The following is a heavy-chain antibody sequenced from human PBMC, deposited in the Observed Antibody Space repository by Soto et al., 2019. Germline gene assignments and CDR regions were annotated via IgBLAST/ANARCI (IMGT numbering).Heavy chain of an antibody. CDR2: ISAHNGNT. V-gene: IGHV1-18*01. CDR1: GYGFTTYG. Sequence: QVHLVQSGAEVKKPGASVKVSCKGSGYGFTTYGITWVRQAPGQGLEWMAWISAHNGNTTYAQKLHGRVTVSRDTCTSTAYMELRSLRSDDTAVYYCARGRYGDYWGQGALVSVSS. D-gene: IGHD1-1*01. J-gene: IGHJ4*02. CDR3: ARGRYGDY.